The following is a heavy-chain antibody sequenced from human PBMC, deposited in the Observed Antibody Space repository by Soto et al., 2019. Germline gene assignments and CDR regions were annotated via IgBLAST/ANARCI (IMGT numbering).Heavy chain of an antibody. CDR2: ISSSSSST. CDR3: AVLFPPAGQGKSGNYYYYYGMDV. V-gene: IGHV3-23*01. CDR1: GFTFSSYA. Sequence: PGGSLRLSCAASGFTFSSYAMSWVRQAPGKGLEWVSAISSSSSSTYYADSVKGRFTISRDNAKNSLYLQMNSLRAEDTAVYYCAVLFPPAGQGKSGNYYYYYGMDVWGQGTTVTVSS. J-gene: IGHJ6*02. D-gene: IGHD3-3*01.